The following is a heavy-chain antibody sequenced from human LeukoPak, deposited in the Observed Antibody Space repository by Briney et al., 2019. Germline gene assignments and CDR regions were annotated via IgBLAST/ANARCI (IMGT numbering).Heavy chain of an antibody. CDR1: GGTFSSYA. CDR2: IIPIFGTA. J-gene: IGHJ6*02. D-gene: IGHD2-15*01. V-gene: IGHV1-69*05. CDR3: AREAPRIVVVVAATQYYGMDV. Sequence: ASVKVSCKASGGTFSSYAISWVRQAPGQGLEWMGGIIPIFGTANYAQKLQGRVTMTTDTSTSTAYMELRSLRSDDTAVYYCAREAPRIVVVVAATQYYGMDVWGQGTTVTVSS.